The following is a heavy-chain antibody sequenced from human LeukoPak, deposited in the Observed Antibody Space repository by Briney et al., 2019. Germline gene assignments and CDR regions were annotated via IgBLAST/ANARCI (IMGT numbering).Heavy chain of an antibody. CDR2: IDNTGST. CDR1: GGSISSGDYY. V-gene: IGHV4-31*03. J-gene: IGHJ5*02. CDR3: LRIVRRLTATPEDWFDP. D-gene: IGHD2-15*01. Sequence: SQTLSLTCTVSGGSISSGDYYWSWIRHNSGKGLEWIGYIDNTGSTYYNPSFRGRVTISRDTSKNQFSLEVSSVTAADTAVYYCLRIVRRLTATPEDWFDPWGQGILVTVSS.